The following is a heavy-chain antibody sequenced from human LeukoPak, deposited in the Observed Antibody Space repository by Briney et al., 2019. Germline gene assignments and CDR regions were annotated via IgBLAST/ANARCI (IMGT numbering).Heavy chain of an antibody. D-gene: IGHD3-22*01. V-gene: IGHV3-43*02. CDR2: ISGDGGST. CDR3: AKGKGYYYDSRLDY. Sequence: GGSLRLSCAASGFTFDDYAMHWVRQAPGKGLGWVSPISGDGGSTYYADSVKGRFTISRDNSKNSLYLQMNSLRTEDTALYYCAKGKGYYYDSRLDYWGQGTLVTVSS. J-gene: IGHJ4*02. CDR1: GFTFDDYA.